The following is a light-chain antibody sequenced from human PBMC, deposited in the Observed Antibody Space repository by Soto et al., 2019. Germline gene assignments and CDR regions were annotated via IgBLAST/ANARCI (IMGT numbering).Light chain of an antibody. Sequence: QSALTQPASVSGSPGQSITISCAGTSADIGAFNYVSWYQHHPGKAPKLLIYDVSDRPSGVSTRFSASKSANTASLTISGLQADEEGDYYCSSYSTTSALVFGGGTKLTVL. CDR3: SSYSTTSALV. V-gene: IGLV2-14*03. J-gene: IGLJ2*01. CDR1: SADIGAFNY. CDR2: DVS.